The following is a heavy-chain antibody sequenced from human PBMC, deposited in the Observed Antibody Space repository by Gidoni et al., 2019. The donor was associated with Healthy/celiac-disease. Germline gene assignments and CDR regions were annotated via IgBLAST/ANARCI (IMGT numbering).Heavy chain of an antibody. J-gene: IGHJ4*02. CDR1: GFTFSSYA. D-gene: IGHD3-16*02. CDR2: ISYDGSNK. CDR3: ARERMYYDYVWGSYRWGYYFDY. Sequence: QVQLVESGGGVVEPGRSLRLSCAASGFTFSSYAMLWVRQAPGQGLGWVAVISYDGSNKYSADSVKGRFTISRDNSKNTLYLQMNSLRAEDTAVYYCARERMYYDYVWGSYRWGYYFDYWGQGTLVTVSS. V-gene: IGHV3-30-3*01.